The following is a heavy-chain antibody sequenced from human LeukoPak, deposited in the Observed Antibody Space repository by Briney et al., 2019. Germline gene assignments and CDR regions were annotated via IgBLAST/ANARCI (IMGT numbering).Heavy chain of an antibody. Sequence: ASVKVSFKASGYTFTGYYIHWVRQAPGQGLEWMGWINPNSGGTNYAQNFQGRVTMTRDTSISTVYMELSRLQSDDTAVFYCARASRGRYCSGGSCYYYYYYMDVWGKGTTVTVSS. J-gene: IGHJ6*03. D-gene: IGHD2-15*01. V-gene: IGHV1-2*02. CDR1: GYTFTGYY. CDR3: ARASRGRYCSGGSCYYYYYYMDV. CDR2: INPNSGGT.